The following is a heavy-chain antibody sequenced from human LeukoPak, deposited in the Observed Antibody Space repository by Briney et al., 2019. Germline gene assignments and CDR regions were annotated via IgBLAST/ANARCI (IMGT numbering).Heavy chain of an antibody. CDR3: ARFYGILTGEDAFDI. CDR1: GYTFTSYG. CDR2: ISAYNGNT. J-gene: IGHJ3*02. D-gene: IGHD3-9*01. Sequence: ASVTVSCKASGYTFTSYGISWVRQAPGQGLEWMGWISAYNGNTNYAQKIQGRVTMTTNTSTSTAYMELRSLRSDDTAVYYCARFYGILTGEDAFDIWGQGTMVTVSS. V-gene: IGHV1-18*01.